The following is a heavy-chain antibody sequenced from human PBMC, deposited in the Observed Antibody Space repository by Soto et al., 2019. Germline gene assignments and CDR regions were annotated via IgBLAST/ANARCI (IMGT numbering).Heavy chain of an antibody. Sequence: ASVKVSCKASGYTFTSYGISWVRQAPGQGLEWMGWISAYNGNTNYALKLQGRVTMTTDTSTSTAYMELRSLRSDDTAVYYCARDLCIAARRGRKSDYYYGMDVWGQGTTVTVSS. J-gene: IGHJ6*02. CDR2: ISAYNGNT. V-gene: IGHV1-18*01. CDR3: ARDLCIAARRGRKSDYYYGMDV. CDR1: GYTFTSYG. D-gene: IGHD6-6*01.